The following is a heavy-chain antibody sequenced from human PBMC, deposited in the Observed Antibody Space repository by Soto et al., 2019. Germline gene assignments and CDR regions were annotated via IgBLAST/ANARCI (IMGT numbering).Heavy chain of an antibody. CDR1: GFTFSSYG. Sequence: QVQLVESGGGVVQPGRSLRLSCAASGFTFSSYGMHWVRQAPGKGLEWVAVISYDGSNKYYADSVKGRFTISRDNSKNTLYLQMNSLRAEDTAVYYCAKDWGTGTTPNFDYWGQGTLVTVSS. CDR3: AKDWGTGTTPNFDY. CDR2: ISYDGSNK. J-gene: IGHJ4*02. V-gene: IGHV3-30*18. D-gene: IGHD1-7*01.